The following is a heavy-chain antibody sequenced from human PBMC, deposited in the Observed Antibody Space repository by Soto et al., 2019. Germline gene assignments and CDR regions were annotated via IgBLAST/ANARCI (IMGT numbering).Heavy chain of an antibody. CDR3: ARAGDYPLTGAFDV. V-gene: IGHV4-4*02. CDR1: GGSISSNNW. Sequence: SETLSLTCAASGGSISSNNWWSWVRQPPGKGLEWIGEIYHSGSTNYNPSLKSRVTISVDKSKNEFSLKLGSVTAADTAMYYCARAGDYPLTGAFDVWGQGTMVTVSS. D-gene: IGHD4-17*01. CDR2: IYHSGST. J-gene: IGHJ3*01.